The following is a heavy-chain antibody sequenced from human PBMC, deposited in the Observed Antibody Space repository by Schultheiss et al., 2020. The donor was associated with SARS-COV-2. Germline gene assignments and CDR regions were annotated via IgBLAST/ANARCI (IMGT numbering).Heavy chain of an antibody. CDR1: GNIFISDH. J-gene: IGHJ4*02. CDR3: ARDLGRAGYSSSSDY. V-gene: IGHV1-2*02. Sequence: ASVKVSCKASGNIFISDHMHWVRQAPGQGLEWMGGINPNSGGTNYAQKFQGRVTMTRDTSISTAYMELRSLRSDDTAVYYCARDLGRAGYSSSSDYWGQGTLVTVSS. CDR2: INPNSGGT. D-gene: IGHD6-6*01.